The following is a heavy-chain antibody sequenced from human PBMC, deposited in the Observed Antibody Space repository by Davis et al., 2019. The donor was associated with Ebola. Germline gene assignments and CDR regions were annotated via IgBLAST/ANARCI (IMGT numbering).Heavy chain of an antibody. CDR1: GGSFSGYY. D-gene: IGHD1-26*01. J-gene: IGHJ2*01. CDR2: INHSGST. Sequence: SETLSLTCAVYGGSFSGYYWSWIRQPPGKGLEWIGEINHSGSTNYNPSLKSRVTISVDTSKNQFSLKLSSVTAEDTAVYYCARDYGWEPLFDLWGRGTLVTVSS. CDR3: ARDYGWEPLFDL. V-gene: IGHV4-34*01.